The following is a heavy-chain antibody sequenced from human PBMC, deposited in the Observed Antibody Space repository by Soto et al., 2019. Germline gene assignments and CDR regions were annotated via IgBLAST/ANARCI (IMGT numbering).Heavy chain of an antibody. CDR3: ARCRITIFGVVITNYYYYGMDV. Sequence: ASVKVSCKASGYTFTSYAMHWVRQAPGQRLEWMGWINAGSGNTKYSQKFQGRVTITRDTSASTAYMELSSLRSEDTAVYYCARCRITIFGVVITNYYYYGMDVWGQGTTVTVSS. V-gene: IGHV1-3*01. CDR2: INAGSGNT. J-gene: IGHJ6*02. D-gene: IGHD3-3*01. CDR1: GYTFTSYA.